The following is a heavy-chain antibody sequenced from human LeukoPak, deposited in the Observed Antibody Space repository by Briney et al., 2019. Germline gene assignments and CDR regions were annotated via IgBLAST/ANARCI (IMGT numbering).Heavy chain of an antibody. D-gene: IGHD3-10*02. CDR2: INGGGDA. V-gene: IGHV3-66*02. CDR1: GFTVSNNY. Sequence: PPGTLRLSCAVSGFTVSNNYMSWVRDAPRRGLERGSMINGGGDADYADSPTGRFTISVDNSVNPLYLQMNSRGVGDTVIYYCAGDPYCKMFGLWGQGTLLSV. CDR3: AGDPYCKMFGL. J-gene: IGHJ4*02.